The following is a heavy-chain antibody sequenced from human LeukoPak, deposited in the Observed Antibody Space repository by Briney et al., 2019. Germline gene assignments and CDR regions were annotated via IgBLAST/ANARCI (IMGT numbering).Heavy chain of an antibody. CDR1: GFIVSNNY. CDR3: ATRGRSGYYYGMDV. D-gene: IGHD1-26*01. Sequence: GGSLRLSCAASGFIVSNNYMSWARQAPGKGLEWVSIISSRGTTYYADSVKGRFTISRDNSQNTLYLQMNSLRAEDSAVYYCATRGRSGYYYGMDVWGQGTTVTVSS. CDR2: ISSRGTT. J-gene: IGHJ6*02. V-gene: IGHV3-66*01.